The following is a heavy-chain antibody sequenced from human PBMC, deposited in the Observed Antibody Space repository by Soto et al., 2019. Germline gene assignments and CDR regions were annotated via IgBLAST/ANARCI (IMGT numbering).Heavy chain of an antibody. CDR1: GYTFTSYY. V-gene: IGHV1-2*02. Sequence: ASVKVSCKASGYTFTSYYMHWVRQAPGQGLEWMGWINPNSGGTNYAQKFQGRVTMTRDTSISTAYMELSRLRSDDTAVYYCARDIVVVVAARGNYYGMDVWGQGTTVTVSS. CDR3: ARDIVVVVAARGNYYGMDV. CDR2: INPNSGGT. D-gene: IGHD2-15*01. J-gene: IGHJ6*02.